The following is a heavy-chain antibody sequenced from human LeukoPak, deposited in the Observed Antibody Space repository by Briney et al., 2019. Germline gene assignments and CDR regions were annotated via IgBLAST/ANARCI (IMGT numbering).Heavy chain of an antibody. J-gene: IGHJ4*02. CDR1: GGTFSSYA. V-gene: IGHV1-18*01. D-gene: IGHD5-24*01. CDR2: ISAYNGNT. CDR3: ARVADGYILPIDY. Sequence: GASVKVSCKASGGTFSSYAISWVRQAPGQGLEWMGWISAYNGNTNYAQKLQGRVTMTTDTSTSTAYMELRSLRSDDTAVYYCARVADGYILPIDYWGQGTLVTVSS.